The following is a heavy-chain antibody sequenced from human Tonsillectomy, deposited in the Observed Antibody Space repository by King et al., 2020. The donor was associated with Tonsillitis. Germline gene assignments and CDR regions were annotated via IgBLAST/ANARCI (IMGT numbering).Heavy chain of an antibody. Sequence: QLQESGPGLVKPSETLSLTCTVSGGSISSRSHYWGWIRQPPGKGLEWIGTMYYSGSTYYNPSLKSRVTISVDTSKNQFSLKLRSVTAADTAVYYCALNFYGSGTYQDSDYWGQGTLVIVSS. V-gene: IGHV4-39*01. CDR1: GGSISSRSHY. CDR2: MYYSGST. CDR3: ALNFYGSGTYQDSDY. J-gene: IGHJ4*02. D-gene: IGHD3-10*01.